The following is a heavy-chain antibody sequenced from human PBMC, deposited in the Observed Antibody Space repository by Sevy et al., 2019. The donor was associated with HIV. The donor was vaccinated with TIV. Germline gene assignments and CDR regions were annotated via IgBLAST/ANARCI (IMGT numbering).Heavy chain of an antibody. V-gene: IGHV4-59*01. CDR2: IYYSGST. Sequence: SETLSLTCTVSGGSISSYYWSWIRQPPGKGLEWIGYIYYSGSTNYNPPLKSRVTISVDTSKNQFSLKLSSVTAADTAVYYCARDRDGYTAGFDYWGQGTLVTVSS. D-gene: IGHD5-12*01. CDR3: ARDRDGYTAGFDY. J-gene: IGHJ4*02. CDR1: GGSISSYY.